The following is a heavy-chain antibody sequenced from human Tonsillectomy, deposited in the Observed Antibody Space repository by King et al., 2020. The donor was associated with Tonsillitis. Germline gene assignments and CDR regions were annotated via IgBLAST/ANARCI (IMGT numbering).Heavy chain of an antibody. D-gene: IGHD3-22*01. CDR2: ISGRGGTT. CDR3: AKDNRVSWVYDTSGRH. V-gene: IGHV3-23*01. Sequence: EVQLLESGGGLVHPGGSLRLSCVASGFTFSNYAMSWVRQAPGKGLECVSVISGRGGTTYYADSVKGRFTISRDNSENTMYLQMNSLRAEDTAVYYCAKDNRVSWVYDTSGRHWGQGTLVTVSS. CDR1: GFTFSNYA. J-gene: IGHJ4*02.